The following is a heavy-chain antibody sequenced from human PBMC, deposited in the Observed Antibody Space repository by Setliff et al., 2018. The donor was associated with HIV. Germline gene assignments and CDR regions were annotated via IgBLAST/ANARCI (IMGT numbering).Heavy chain of an antibody. D-gene: IGHD3-22*01. CDR1: GFTFSSHA. J-gene: IGHJ6*02. V-gene: IGHV3-23*01. CDR3: ARFRDYDSSGYHYYAMDV. Sequence: GGSLRLSCAASGFTFSSHAMTWVRQAPGQGLEWVSIISGSGISTYYADSVKGRFTISRDNSRNMLYLQMNSLRAEDTAVYYCARFRDYDSSGYHYYAMDVWGQGTAVTVSS. CDR2: ISGSGIST.